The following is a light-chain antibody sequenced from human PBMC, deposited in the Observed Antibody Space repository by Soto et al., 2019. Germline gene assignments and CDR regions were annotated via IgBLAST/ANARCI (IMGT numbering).Light chain of an antibody. CDR3: QQYGTPPYT. CDR2: GTF. CDR1: QAVTDYY. Sequence: EIVLTQSPGTLSLSPGEKVTLTCRASQAVTDYYFAWYQQKPGQAPKLLIFGTFNRATGIPDRFSASGSETEFTLTISTLEPDDFAVYYCQQYGTPPYTFGPRTKLEIK. J-gene: IGKJ2*01. V-gene: IGKV3-20*01.